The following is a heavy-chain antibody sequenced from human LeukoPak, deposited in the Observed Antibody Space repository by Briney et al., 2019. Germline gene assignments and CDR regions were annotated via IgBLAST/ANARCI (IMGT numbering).Heavy chain of an antibody. CDR3: AREVLRYFDWLAPYYYYYGMDV. J-gene: IGHJ6*02. V-gene: IGHV3-53*01. CDR1: GFTVSSNY. CDR2: IYSGGST. Sequence: GGSLRLSCAVSGFTVSSNYMSWVRQAPGKGLEWVSVIYSGGSTYYADSVKGRFTISRDNSKNTLYLQMNSLRAEDTAVYYCAREVLRYFDWLAPYYYYYGMDVWGQGTTVTVSS. D-gene: IGHD3-9*01.